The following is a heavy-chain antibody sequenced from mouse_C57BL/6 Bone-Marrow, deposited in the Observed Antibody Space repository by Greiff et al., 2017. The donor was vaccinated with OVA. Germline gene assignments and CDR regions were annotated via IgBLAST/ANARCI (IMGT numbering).Heavy chain of an antibody. J-gene: IGHJ2*01. D-gene: IGHD3-2*02. Sequence: EVKVVESGGGLVKPGGSLKLSCAASGFTFSSYTMSWVRQTPEKRLEWVATISGGGGNTYYPDRVKGRFTISRDNAKNTLYLQMSSLRSEDTALYYCARHEGSSGYVEDYWGQGTTLTVSS. CDR2: ISGGGGNT. CDR1: GFTFSSYT. V-gene: IGHV5-9*01. CDR3: ARHEGSSGYVEDY.